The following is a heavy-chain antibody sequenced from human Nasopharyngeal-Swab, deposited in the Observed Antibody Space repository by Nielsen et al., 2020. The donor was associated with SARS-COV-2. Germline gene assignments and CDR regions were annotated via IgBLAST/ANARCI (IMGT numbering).Heavy chain of an antibody. D-gene: IGHD6-13*01. CDR2: IYAGGST. Sequence: GGSLRLSCAASGFTVSTNYMTWVRQAPGKGLEWVSGIYAGGSTYYADSVKGRFTISRDNSKNTLYLQMNSLRAEDTAVYYCARDREGAASGTERLDYWGQGTLVTVSS. J-gene: IGHJ4*02. CDR1: GFTVSTNY. V-gene: IGHV3-53*05. CDR3: ARDREGAASGTERLDY.